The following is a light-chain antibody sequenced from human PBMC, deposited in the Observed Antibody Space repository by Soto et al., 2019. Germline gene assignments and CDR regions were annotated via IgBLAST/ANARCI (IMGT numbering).Light chain of an antibody. V-gene: IGKV1-5*01. Sequence: DIQMTQSPSTLSASVGDRVTITCRASQSISSWLAWYQQRPGKAPKLLIYDASSLQSGVPSRFSGSGSGTEFTLTISRLEPEDFAVYYCQQYVTSPWAFGQGTKVAIE. J-gene: IGKJ1*01. CDR1: QSISSW. CDR2: DAS. CDR3: QQYVTSPWA.